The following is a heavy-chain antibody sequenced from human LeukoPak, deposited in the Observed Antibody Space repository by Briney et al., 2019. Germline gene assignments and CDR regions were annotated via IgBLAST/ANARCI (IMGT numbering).Heavy chain of an antibody. Sequence: GGSLRLSCAASGFTFSSYGMHWVRQAPGKGLEWVAVISYDGSNKYYADSVKGRFTISRDNSKNTLYLQMNSLRAEDTAVYYCAKDLGYRWELLRGSEYWGQGTLVTVSS. CDR2: ISYDGSNK. V-gene: IGHV3-30*18. J-gene: IGHJ4*02. D-gene: IGHD1-26*01. CDR3: AKDLGYRWELLRGSEY. CDR1: GFTFSSYG.